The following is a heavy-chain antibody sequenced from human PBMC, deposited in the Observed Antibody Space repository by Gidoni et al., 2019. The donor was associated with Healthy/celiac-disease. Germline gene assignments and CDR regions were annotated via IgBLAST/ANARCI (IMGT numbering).Heavy chain of an antibody. V-gene: IGHV4-31*03. D-gene: IGHD6-19*01. Sequence: QVQLQESGPGLVKPSQTLSLTCTVAGGSISSGGYYWSWIRQHPGKGLEGIGYIYYSGSTYYNPSLKIRVTISVDTSTNQFSLKLSSVTAADTAVYYCARGWQWLTQFDYWGQGTLVTVSS. J-gene: IGHJ4*02. CDR1: GGSISSGGYY. CDR2: IYYSGST. CDR3: ARGWQWLTQFDY.